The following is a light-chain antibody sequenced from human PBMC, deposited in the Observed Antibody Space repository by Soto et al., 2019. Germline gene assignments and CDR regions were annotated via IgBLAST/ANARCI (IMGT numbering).Light chain of an antibody. CDR1: QSVRSSY. Sequence: EIVLTQSPGTLSLSPGERATLSCRASQSVRSSYLAWYQQKPGQAPRLIIYGASSRATGIPDRFSGSGSGTDFTLTISRLEPEDFAVYYCQQYGSSRTFGHGTKVEIK. J-gene: IGKJ1*01. CDR3: QQYGSSRT. V-gene: IGKV3-20*01. CDR2: GAS.